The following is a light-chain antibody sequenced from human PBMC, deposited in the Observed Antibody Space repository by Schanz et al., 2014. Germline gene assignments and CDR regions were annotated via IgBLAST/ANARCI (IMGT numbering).Light chain of an antibody. V-gene: IGLV2-8*01. Sequence: QSALTQPPSASGSPGQSVTISCTGTSSDVGGYNYVSWYQQHPGKAPKLIIHGVSDRPSGISNRFSGSKSANTASLTISGLQAEDEADYYCCSYAGSNTRRWVFGGGTKLTVL. J-gene: IGLJ3*02. CDR1: SSDVGGYNY. CDR2: GVS. CDR3: CSYAGSNTRRWV.